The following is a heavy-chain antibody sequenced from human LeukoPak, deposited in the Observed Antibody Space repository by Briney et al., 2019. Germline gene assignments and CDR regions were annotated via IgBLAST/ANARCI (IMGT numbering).Heavy chain of an antibody. J-gene: IGHJ4*02. CDR1: GFTFSSYG. CDR2: IWYDGSNK. Sequence: GGSLRLSCAASGFTFSSYGMPWVRQAPGKGLEWVAVIWYDGSNKYYADSVKGRFTISRDNSKNTLYLQMNSLRAEDTAVYYCARDSSGYVLDYWGQGTLVTVSS. D-gene: IGHD3-22*01. V-gene: IGHV3-33*01. CDR3: ARDSSGYVLDY.